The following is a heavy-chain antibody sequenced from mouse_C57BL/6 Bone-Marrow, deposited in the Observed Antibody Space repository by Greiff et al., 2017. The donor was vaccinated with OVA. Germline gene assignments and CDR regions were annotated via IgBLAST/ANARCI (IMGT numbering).Heavy chain of an antibody. D-gene: IGHD1-1*01. V-gene: IGHV1-50*01. Sequence: VQLQQPGAELVKPGASVKLSCKASGYTFTSYWMQWVKQRPGQGLAWIGEIDPSDSYTNYNQKFKGKATLTVDTSSSTAYMQLSSLTSEDSAVYYCARSDYYYSSCCSMDFWGTGTTVTVSS. CDR2: IDPSDSYT. J-gene: IGHJ4*01. CDR1: GYTFTSYW. CDR3: ARSDYYYSSCCSMDF.